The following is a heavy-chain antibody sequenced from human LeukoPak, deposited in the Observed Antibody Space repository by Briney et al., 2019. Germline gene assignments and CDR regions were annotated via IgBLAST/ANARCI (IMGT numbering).Heavy chain of an antibody. CDR3: ARDRKRITIFGVAFQGSDY. CDR2: IYYSGST. Sequence: PSQTLSLTCTVSGGSISGGGYYWIWIRQHPGKGLEWIGYIYYSGSTYYNPSLKSRVTISVDTSKNQFSLKLSSVTAADTAVYYCARDRKRITIFGVAFQGSDYWGQGTLVTVSS. CDR1: GGSISGGGYY. J-gene: IGHJ4*02. D-gene: IGHD3-3*01. V-gene: IGHV4-31*03.